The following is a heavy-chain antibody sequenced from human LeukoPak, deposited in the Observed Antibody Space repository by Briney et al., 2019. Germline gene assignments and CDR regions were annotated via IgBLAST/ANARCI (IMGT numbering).Heavy chain of an antibody. CDR1: GFTFDDYA. V-gene: IGHV3-43*02. D-gene: IGHD5-24*01. Sequence: GGSLRLSCAASGFTFDDYAMHWVRQAPGKGLEWVSLISGDGGSTYYADSMKGRFTVSRDNSKNSLYLQMNSLRTEDTALYYCAKDITREGYNPFDCWGQGTLVTVSS. J-gene: IGHJ4*02. CDR2: ISGDGGST. CDR3: AKDITREGYNPFDC.